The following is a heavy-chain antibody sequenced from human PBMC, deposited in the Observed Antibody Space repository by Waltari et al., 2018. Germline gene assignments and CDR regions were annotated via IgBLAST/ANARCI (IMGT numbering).Heavy chain of an antibody. V-gene: IGHV1-2*02. CDR3: ASCLFGY. Sequence: QVQLVRSGAEVKKPRASVRVSCKASPYTFTGYCMDWGRKDTGQGIGWRGRNKPNSGGTNSAQKFQGTVTMTRDTSSSTAYMELSRLRSDDPAVYYCASCLFGYWGKGTPVTVSS. D-gene: IGHD3-16*01. CDR1: PYTFTGYC. J-gene: IGHJ4*02. CDR2: NKPNSGGT.